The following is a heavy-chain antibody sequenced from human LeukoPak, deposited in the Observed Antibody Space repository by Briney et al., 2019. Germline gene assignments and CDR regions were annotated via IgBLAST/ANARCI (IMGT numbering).Heavy chain of an antibody. CDR3: ATRKYDSSGYYYRFFDY. Sequence: GASVKVSCKVSGYTLTELSMHWVRQAPGKGLEWMGGFDAEDGETIYAQKFQGRVTMTEDTSTDTAYMELSSLRSEDTAVYYCATRKYDSSGYYYRFFDYWGQGTLVTVSS. CDR1: GYTLTELS. D-gene: IGHD3-22*01. V-gene: IGHV1-24*01. J-gene: IGHJ4*02. CDR2: FDAEDGET.